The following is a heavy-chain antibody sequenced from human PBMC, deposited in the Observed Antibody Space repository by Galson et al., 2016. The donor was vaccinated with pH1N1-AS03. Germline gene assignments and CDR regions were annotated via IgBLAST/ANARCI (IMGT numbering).Heavy chain of an antibody. Sequence: LSLTCAVSGGSFSDDFWGWIRQPPGKGLEWIGEITLSGSVNYRTSLRSRLTISIDKSRNQFSLRLSSVTAADTSYYYCARGFVDYGVSTGYYRQWGPGTLVSVSS. J-gene: IGHJ4*02. CDR2: ITLSGSV. V-gene: IGHV4-34*01. CDR1: GGSFSDDF. D-gene: IGHD3-9*01. CDR3: ARGFVDYGVSTGYYRQ.